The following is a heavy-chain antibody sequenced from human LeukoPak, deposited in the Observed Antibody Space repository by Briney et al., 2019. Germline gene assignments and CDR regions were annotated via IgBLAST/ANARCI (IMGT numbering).Heavy chain of an antibody. CDR1: GFSLSIHW. CDR2: INPDGSDT. CDR3: ARGHYGLDV. V-gene: IGHV3-7*01. J-gene: IGHJ6*02. Sequence: GGSLRLSCAASGFSLSIHWLTWVRQAPGKRPQWVAHINPDGSDTAFLDPVRGRFTISRDNSKNSLYLQMNTLRVEDTAVYHCARGHYGLDVWGQGTTVTVSS.